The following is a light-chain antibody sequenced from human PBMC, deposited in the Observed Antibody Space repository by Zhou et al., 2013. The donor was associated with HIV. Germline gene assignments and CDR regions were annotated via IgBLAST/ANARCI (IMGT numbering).Light chain of an antibody. Sequence: DIQMTQSPSTLSASVGDRVIITCRASHNIRSWVAWYQQRPGKVPELLIYKASNLESGVPSRFSGSGSGTEFTLTISSLQPDDFATYYCQQYNAYPLTFGQGTRLDI. V-gene: IGKV1-5*03. CDR3: QQYNAYPLT. CDR2: KAS. CDR1: HNIRSW. J-gene: IGKJ5*01.